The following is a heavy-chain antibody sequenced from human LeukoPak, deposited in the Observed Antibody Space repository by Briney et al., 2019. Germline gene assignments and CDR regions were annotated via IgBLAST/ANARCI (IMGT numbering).Heavy chain of an antibody. Sequence: GASVKVSCKASGYTFTSYGISWVRQAPGQGLEWMGWISAYNGNTNYAQKLQGRVTMTTDTSTSTAYMELRSLRSDDTAVYYCARDPQTYYYDSSGYRYFDYWGQGTLVTVSS. CDR1: GYTFTSYG. CDR3: ARDPQTYYYDSSGYRYFDY. J-gene: IGHJ4*02. V-gene: IGHV1-18*01. CDR2: ISAYNGNT. D-gene: IGHD3-22*01.